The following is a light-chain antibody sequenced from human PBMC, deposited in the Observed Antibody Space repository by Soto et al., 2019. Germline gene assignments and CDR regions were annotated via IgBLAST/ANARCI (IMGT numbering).Light chain of an antibody. CDR3: QLYGISPH. CDR1: QSVTSSQ. J-gene: IGKJ5*01. V-gene: IGKV3-20*01. Sequence: SLFTLSPITLSLSPGEKATLSRRASQSVTSSQLAWYQHKPGQAPRLLIYASSNRATGIPDRFSGSASGTDFTLTINRLEPEDFAVYYCQLYGISPHFGQGTRLEI. CDR2: ASS.